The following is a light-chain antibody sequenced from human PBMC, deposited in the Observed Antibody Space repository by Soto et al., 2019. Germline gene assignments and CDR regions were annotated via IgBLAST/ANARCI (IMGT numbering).Light chain of an antibody. CDR3: QQYDYSRT. CDR2: DVS. J-gene: IGKJ1*01. CDR1: QTISAS. Sequence: DIPMTQSPSTLSASVGDIVTITCRASQTISASLAWYQQKPGEAPQLLIYDVSHLESGVPSRFSGSGSGTEFSLTIRSLQTDDFATYYCQQYDYSRTFGQGTKVDI. V-gene: IGKV1-5*01.